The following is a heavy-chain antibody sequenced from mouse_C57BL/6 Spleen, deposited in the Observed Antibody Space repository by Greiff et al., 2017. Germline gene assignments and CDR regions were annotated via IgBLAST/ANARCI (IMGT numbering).Heavy chain of an antibody. CDR2: IDPSDSEN. CDR3: ARYYYGSSYYFDY. J-gene: IGHJ2*02. Sequence: VQLQQPGAELVRPGSSVKLSCKASGYTFTSYWMHWVQQSPIQGLEWIGNIDPSDSENHYNQKFKDKATLTVDKSSSTAYMQLSSLTSEDSAVYYCARYYYGSSYYFDYWGQGTSRTVAS. V-gene: IGHV1-52*01. CDR1: GYTFTSYW. D-gene: IGHD1-1*01.